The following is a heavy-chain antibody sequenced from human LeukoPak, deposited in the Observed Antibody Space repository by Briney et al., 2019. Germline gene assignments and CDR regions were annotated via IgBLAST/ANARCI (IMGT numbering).Heavy chain of an antibody. Sequence: SETLSLTCTVSGGSINSYYWSWIRQPPGRGLEWIGSIHYSGSTSYNPSLRSRVTISVDKSKNQFFLNLSSVIAADTAVYYCVREERELLIFDYWGQGTLVTVSS. CDR2: IHYSGST. V-gene: IGHV4-59*12. CDR1: GGSINSYY. J-gene: IGHJ4*02. CDR3: VREERELLIFDY. D-gene: IGHD1-26*01.